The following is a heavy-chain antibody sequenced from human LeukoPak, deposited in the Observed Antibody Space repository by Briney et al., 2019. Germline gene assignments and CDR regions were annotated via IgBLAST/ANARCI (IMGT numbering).Heavy chain of an antibody. CDR3: ARSGYSGYDPFDY. Sequence: SETLSLTCTVSGGSISSYYWSWIRQPPGKGLEWIGYIYYSGSTNYNPSLKSRVTMSVDTSKNQFSLKLSSVTAADTAVYYCARSGYSGYDPFDYWGQGTLVTVSS. CDR2: IYYSGST. J-gene: IGHJ4*02. V-gene: IGHV4-59*01. D-gene: IGHD5-12*01. CDR1: GGSISSYY.